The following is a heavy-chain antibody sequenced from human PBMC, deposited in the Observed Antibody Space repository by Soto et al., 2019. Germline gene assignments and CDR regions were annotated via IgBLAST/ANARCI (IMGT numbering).Heavy chain of an antibody. J-gene: IGHJ5*02. CDR1: GFTFSNYW. Sequence: VGSLRLSCAASGFTFSNYWMSWVRQAPGKGLEWVANIKQDGSESNYADSVKGRFTISRENAENSLYLQMTSLRAEDTAVYYCASARHIGPWGQGTLVTVSS. V-gene: IGHV3-7*01. CDR2: IKQDGSES. CDR3: ASARHIGP. D-gene: IGHD2-21*01.